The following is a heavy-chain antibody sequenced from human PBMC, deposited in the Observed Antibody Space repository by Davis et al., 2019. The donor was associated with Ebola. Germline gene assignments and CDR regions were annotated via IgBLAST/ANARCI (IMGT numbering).Heavy chain of an antibody. CDR2: INPNSGGT. J-gene: IGHJ4*02. V-gene: IGHV1-2*02. Sequence: ASVKVSCKASGYTFTGYYVHWVRQAPGQGLEWMGWINPNSGGTNYAQKFQGRVSMTRDVSITTAYLDLRSLRSDDTAVYYCARRMFNWYFFDYWGRGTLVTVSS. CDR1: GYTFTGYY. D-gene: IGHD1-1*01. CDR3: ARRMFNWYFFDY.